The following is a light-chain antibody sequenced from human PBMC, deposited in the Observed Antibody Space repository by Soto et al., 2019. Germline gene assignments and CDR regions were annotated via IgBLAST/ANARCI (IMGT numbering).Light chain of an antibody. CDR3: LQDHNYLT. CDR2: AVS. J-gene: IGKJ3*01. V-gene: IGKV1-6*01. CDR1: QDIRNH. Sequence: AIQMTQSPASLSASVGDRVTISCRASQDIRNHLAWYQQKPGKAPKLLVYAVSTLQSGVPSRFSGSGFGTDFTLTISSLQPEDFATYYCLQDHNYLTFGPGTKVDFK.